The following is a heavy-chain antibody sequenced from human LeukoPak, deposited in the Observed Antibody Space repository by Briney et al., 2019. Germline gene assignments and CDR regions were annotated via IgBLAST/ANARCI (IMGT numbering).Heavy chain of an antibody. J-gene: IGHJ3*02. D-gene: IGHD3-9*01. CDR2: IYYSGST. V-gene: IGHV4-59*01. CDR3: ARVFWEIYDAFDI. Sequence: SETLSLTCTVSGGSISSYYWSWIRQPPGKGLEWIGYIYYSGSTNYNPSLKSRVTISVDTSKNQFSLKLSSVTAADTAVYYCARVFWEIYDAFDIWGQGTMVTVSS. CDR1: GGSISSYY.